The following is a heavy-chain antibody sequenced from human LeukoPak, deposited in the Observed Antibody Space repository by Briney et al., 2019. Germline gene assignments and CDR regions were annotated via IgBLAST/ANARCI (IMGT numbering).Heavy chain of an antibody. V-gene: IGHV4-39*07. D-gene: IGHD3-10*01. J-gene: IGHJ5*02. Sequence: PSETLSLTCTVSGVSIGSSTFYWGWIRQPPGKGLEWIGTIYHSGSTYYNPSLKSRVTISIDTSKNQFSLKLSSVTAADTAVYYCARGGLLWFGELSSSYGWFDPWGQGTLVTVSS. CDR3: ARGGLLWFGELSSSYGWFDP. CDR1: GVSIGSSTFY. CDR2: IYHSGST.